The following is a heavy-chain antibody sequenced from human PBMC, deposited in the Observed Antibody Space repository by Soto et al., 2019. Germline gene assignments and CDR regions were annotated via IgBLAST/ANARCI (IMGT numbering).Heavy chain of an antibody. Sequence: GGSLRLSCAASGFTFSDALINWVRPAPGKGLEWVGRIKSKIDGGTTDFAAPVKGRFAISRDDSRDMVYMEMYSLKTDDTAVYYCTTDSLFTGQLVRMDNWGHGTLVTVSS. CDR1: GFTFSDAL. V-gene: IGHV3-15*07. CDR2: IKSKIDGGTT. D-gene: IGHD3-9*01. CDR3: TTDSLFTGQLVRMDN. J-gene: IGHJ4*01.